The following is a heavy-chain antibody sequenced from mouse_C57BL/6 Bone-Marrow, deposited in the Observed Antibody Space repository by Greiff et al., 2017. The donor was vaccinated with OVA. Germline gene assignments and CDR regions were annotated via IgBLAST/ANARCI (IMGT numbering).Heavy chain of an antibody. CDR1: GYTFTDYY. D-gene: IGHD2-4*01. J-gene: IGHJ3*01. CDR2: INPNNGGT. CDR3: ARPRYEYDEAWFAY. Sequence: VQLQQSGPELVKPGASVKISCKASGYTFTDYYMNWVKQSHGKSLEWIGDINPNNGGTSYNQKFKGKATLTVDKSSSTAYMELRSLTSEDSAVYYCARPRYEYDEAWFAYWGQGTLVTASA. V-gene: IGHV1-26*01.